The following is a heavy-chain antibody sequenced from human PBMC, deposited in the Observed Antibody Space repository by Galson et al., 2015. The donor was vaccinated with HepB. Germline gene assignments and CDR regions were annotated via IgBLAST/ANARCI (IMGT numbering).Heavy chain of an antibody. D-gene: IGHD6-19*01. CDR3: ARHKSSDWYGFTYWYFDL. CDR1: GVSISSSLYY. V-gene: IGHV4-39*01. Sequence: TLSLTCAVSGVSISSSLYYWGWIRPSPKKGLEWIGSIYYGGRTYFSPSLQSRVAMSVETSKNQLSLTLSSVPAADTAVYYCARHKSSDWYGFTYWYFDLWGRGTQVTVSS. CDR2: IYYGGRT. J-gene: IGHJ2*01.